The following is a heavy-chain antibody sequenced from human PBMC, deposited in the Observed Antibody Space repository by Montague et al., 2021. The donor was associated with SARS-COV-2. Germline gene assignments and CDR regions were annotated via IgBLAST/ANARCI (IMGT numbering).Heavy chain of an antibody. CDR2: ISSSSTSI. Sequence: SLRLSCAASGFTFNRYCLNWVRLAPGKGLEWFSSISSSSTSIYYAHSVKGRFTISSDNAKNSLYLQMNSLRAEDTAVYYCYSGYDFGYWGQGTLVTVSS. CDR3: YSGYDFGY. D-gene: IGHD5-12*01. J-gene: IGHJ4*02. V-gene: IGHV3-21*01. CDR1: GFTFNRYC.